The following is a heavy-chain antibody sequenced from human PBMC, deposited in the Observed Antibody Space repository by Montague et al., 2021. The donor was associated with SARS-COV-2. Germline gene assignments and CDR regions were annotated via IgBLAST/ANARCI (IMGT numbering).Heavy chain of an antibody. V-gene: IGHV4-39*01. D-gene: IGHD2-15*01. CDR2: IFSTGGT. CDR1: GDSMSSDRYY. Sequence: SETLSLTCSVSGDSMSSDRYYWGWIRQPPGKGLEWITCIFSTGGTXYNPSLKSRVTISVDTPKNQFSLKLDSVTAADTAVYYCARQGLGLCIGGSGISTFAFWGHGTLVTVSS. J-gene: IGHJ4*01. CDR3: ARQGLGLCIGGSGISTFAF.